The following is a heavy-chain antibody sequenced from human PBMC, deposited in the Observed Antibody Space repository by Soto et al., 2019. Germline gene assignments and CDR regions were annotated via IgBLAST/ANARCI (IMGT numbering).Heavy chain of an antibody. CDR3: ARDRFDYYDSSGYWRFDP. CDR1: GFTFSSYS. CDR2: ISSSSRTI. Sequence: EVQLVESGGGLLQPGGSLRLSCAASGFTFSSYSLNWVRKAPGKGLEWVSYISSSSRTIYYADSVKGRFTISRDNAKNSLYLQMNSLRAEDTAVYYCARDRFDYYDSSGYWRFDPWGQGTLVTVSS. J-gene: IGHJ5*02. V-gene: IGHV3-48*01. D-gene: IGHD3-22*01.